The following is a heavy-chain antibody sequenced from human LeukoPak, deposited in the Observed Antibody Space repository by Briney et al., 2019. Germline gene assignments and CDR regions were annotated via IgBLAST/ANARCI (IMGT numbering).Heavy chain of an antibody. V-gene: IGHV3-7*04. D-gene: IGHD3-9*01. CDR1: GFTLSTSW. Sequence: PGGSLRLSCAASGFTLSTSWMSWVRQAPGKGLEWVANINKDGSEKNYVDSVKGRFTISRDNAKNSLFLQMNSLRAEDTAVYYCARGNTIIGMVHFDHWGQGTLVTVSS. CDR3: ARGNTIIGMVHFDH. CDR2: INKDGSEK. J-gene: IGHJ4*02.